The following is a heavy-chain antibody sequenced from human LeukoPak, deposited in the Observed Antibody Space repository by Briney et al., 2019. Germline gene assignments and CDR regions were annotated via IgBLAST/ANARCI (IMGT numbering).Heavy chain of an antibody. CDR2: ISSSRGYI. V-gene: IGHV3-21*01. J-gene: IGHJ4*02. CDR1: GLTFSSYS. Sequence: GGSLRLSCAASGLTFSSYSMSWVRQAPGKGLEWVSSISSSRGYIYYADSVKGRFTISRDNAKNSLYLQMNSLRAEETAVYYCARDTLTWRSGWYDYWGQGTLVTVSS. CDR3: ARDTLTWRSGWYDY. D-gene: IGHD6-19*01.